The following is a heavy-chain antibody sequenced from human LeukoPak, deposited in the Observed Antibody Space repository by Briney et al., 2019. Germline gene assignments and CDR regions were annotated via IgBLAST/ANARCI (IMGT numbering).Heavy chain of an antibody. V-gene: IGHV3-9*01. D-gene: IGHD6-19*01. Sequence: GGSLRLSCAASGFIFDNYAMYWVRQAPGKGLEWVSSITWNSDKMKYADSVRGRFTISRDNAKNSLYLQMNSLRAEDTALYYCARDFGSSGWTVPHYWGQGTLVTVSS. CDR3: ARDFGSSGWTVPHY. CDR2: ITWNSDKM. J-gene: IGHJ4*02. CDR1: GFIFDNYA.